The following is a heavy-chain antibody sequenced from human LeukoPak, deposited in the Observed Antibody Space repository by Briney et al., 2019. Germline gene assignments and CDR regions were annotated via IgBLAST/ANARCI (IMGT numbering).Heavy chain of an antibody. D-gene: IGHD3-22*01. V-gene: IGHV3-21*01. CDR3: ARETRYHYDSSGYSLPDDY. CDR2: ISTGSSYK. J-gene: IGHJ4*02. Sequence: GGSLRLSCAASGFTFSNYDVNWVRQAPGKGLEWVSSISTGSSYKFYADSVKGRFTISRDNAKNSLYLHMNSLRAEDTAVYYCARETRYHYDSSGYSLPDDYWGQGTLVTVSS. CDR1: GFTFSNYD.